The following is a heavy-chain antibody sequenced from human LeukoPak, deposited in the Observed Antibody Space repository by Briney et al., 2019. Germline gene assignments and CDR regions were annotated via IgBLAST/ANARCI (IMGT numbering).Heavy chain of an antibody. CDR1: GYSISSGYY. V-gene: IGHV4-38-2*01. CDR3: ARGRTRGAAAAVDY. CDR2: IYYSGSA. D-gene: IGHD6-13*01. Sequence: SETLSLTCAVSGYSISSGYYWGWIRQPPGKGLEWIGSIYYSGSAYYNPSLKSRVTISVDTSKNQFSLKLSSVTAADTAVYYCARGRTRGAAAAVDYWGQGTLVTVSS. J-gene: IGHJ4*02.